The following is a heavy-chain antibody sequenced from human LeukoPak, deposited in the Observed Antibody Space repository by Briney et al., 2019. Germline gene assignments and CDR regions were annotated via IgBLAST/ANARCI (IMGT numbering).Heavy chain of an antibody. V-gene: IGHV4-31*03. Sequence: SQTLSLTCTVSGGSISSGGYYWSWIRQHPGKGLEWIGYIYYSGSTYYNPSLKSRVTISVDTSKNQFSLKLSSVTAADTAVYYCARDHGRIGRINYYYYYGMDVWGQGTTVTVSS. J-gene: IGHJ6*02. CDR3: ARDHGRIGRINYYYYYGMDV. CDR1: GGSISSGGYY. D-gene: IGHD1-26*01. CDR2: IYYSGST.